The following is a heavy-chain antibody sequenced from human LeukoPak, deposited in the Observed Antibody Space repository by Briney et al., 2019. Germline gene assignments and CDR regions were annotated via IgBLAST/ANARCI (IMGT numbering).Heavy chain of an antibody. J-gene: IGHJ4*02. CDR3: ARDRFEYSSSSADY. CDR2: ISSSSSYI. V-gene: IGHV3-21*01. CDR1: GFTFGDYA. D-gene: IGHD6-6*01. Sequence: PGGSLRLSCTASGFTFGDYAMSWVRQAPGKGLEWVSSISSSSSYIFYADSVKGRFTISRDNAKNSLYLQMNSLRAEDTAVYYCARDRFEYSSSSADYWGQGTLVTVSS.